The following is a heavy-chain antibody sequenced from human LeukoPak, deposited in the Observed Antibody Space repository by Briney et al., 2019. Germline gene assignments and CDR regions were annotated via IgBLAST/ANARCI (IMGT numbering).Heavy chain of an antibody. CDR3: ARDRANSHYYDSSGYYLDAFDI. V-gene: IGHV1-18*04. CDR1: GYTFTGYY. J-gene: IGHJ3*02. CDR2: ISAYNGNT. Sequence: ASVKVSCKASGYTFTGYYIHWVRQAPGQGLEWMGWISAYNGNTNYAQKLQGRVTMTTDTSTSTAYMELRSLRSDDTAVYYCARDRANSHYYDSSGYYLDAFDIWGQGTMVTVSS. D-gene: IGHD3-22*01.